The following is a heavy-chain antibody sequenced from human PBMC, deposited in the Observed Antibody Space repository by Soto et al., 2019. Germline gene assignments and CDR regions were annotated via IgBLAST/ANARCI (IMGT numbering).Heavy chain of an antibody. J-gene: IGHJ5*02. CDR1: GDSINNYF. V-gene: IGHV4-59*13. D-gene: IGHD2-21*01. CDR3: ARGTYYCGPDICSYNWCGP. CDR2: IYHSGIT. Sequence: QVQLQESGPGEVKPSETLSLTCTVSGDSINNYFWNWIRRPPGGGLAWIGTIYHSGITNYNPSLKSRVTMSIDMSTNQLSLRLTSVTAADAAVYYCARGTYYCGPDICSYNWCGPWSQGTQVAVST.